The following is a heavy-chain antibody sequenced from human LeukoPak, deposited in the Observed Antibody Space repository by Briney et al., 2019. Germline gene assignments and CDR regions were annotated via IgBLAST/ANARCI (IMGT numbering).Heavy chain of an antibody. J-gene: IGHJ4*02. CDR2: INPNSGGT. D-gene: IGHD2-8*02. V-gene: IGHV1-2*02. CDR1: GYTFTGYY. Sequence: GASVKDSCKASGYTFTGYYMHWVRQAPGQGREWMGWINPNSGGTNYAQKFQGRVTMTRDTSISTAYMELSRLRSDDTAVYYCARDVDWRYHFDYWGQGTLVTVSS. CDR3: ARDVDWRYHFDY.